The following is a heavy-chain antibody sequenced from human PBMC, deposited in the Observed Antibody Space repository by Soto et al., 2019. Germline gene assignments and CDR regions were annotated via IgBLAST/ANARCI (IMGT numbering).Heavy chain of an antibody. D-gene: IGHD6-13*01. CDR1: GGSISSYY. CDR2: IYYSGST. CDR3: ASIVAAGKGDY. V-gene: IGHV4-59*01. Sequence: SETLSLTCTVSGGSISSYYWSWIRQPPGKGLEWIGYIYYSGSTNYNPSLKSRVTISVDTSKNQFSLKLSSVTAADTAVYYCASIVAAGKGDYWGQGTLVTVSS. J-gene: IGHJ4*02.